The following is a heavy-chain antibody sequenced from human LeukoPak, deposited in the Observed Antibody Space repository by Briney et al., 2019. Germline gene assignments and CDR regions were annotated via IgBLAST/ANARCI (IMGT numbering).Heavy chain of an antibody. V-gene: IGHV3-21*01. D-gene: IGHD3-22*01. CDR1: GFSFSTYT. J-gene: IGHJ4*02. CDR3: VREGGGYGSFDY. Sequence: GGSLRLSCSASGFSFSTYTMNWVRQAPGKGLEWVSSISSTSSYIYYADTLKGRFTISRDNAKNSLYLQMNSLRAEDTAVYYCVREGGGYGSFDYWGQGTLVTVSS. CDR2: ISSTSSYI.